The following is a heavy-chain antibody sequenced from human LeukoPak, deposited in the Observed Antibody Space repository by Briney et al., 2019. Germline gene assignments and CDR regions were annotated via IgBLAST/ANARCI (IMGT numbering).Heavy chain of an antibody. Sequence: GASVKVSCKASGYTFTGYYMHWVRQAPGQGLEWMGRINPNSGGTNYAQKFQGRVTMTRDTSISTAYMELSRLRSDDTAVYYCARLNSLVPAAEHWYFDLWGRGTLVTVSS. J-gene: IGHJ2*01. CDR2: INPNSGGT. CDR1: GYTFTGYY. V-gene: IGHV1-2*06. D-gene: IGHD2-2*01. CDR3: ARLNSLVPAAEHWYFDL.